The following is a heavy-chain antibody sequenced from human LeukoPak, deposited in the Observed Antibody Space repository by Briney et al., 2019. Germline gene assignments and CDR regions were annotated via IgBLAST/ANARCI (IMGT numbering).Heavy chain of an antibody. D-gene: IGHD6-19*01. CDR2: INPNIGAT. Sequence: GSSVKVSCKPSGYTFTGYYLHWGRQAPGQALEWMGWINPNIGATMYAQKFQGRVTMTRDTSISTAYMELNSLRSDDTAVYYCARDRVGSGWPRPFYFENWGQGTLVTVSS. V-gene: IGHV1-2*02. J-gene: IGHJ4*02. CDR1: GYTFTGYY. CDR3: ARDRVGSGWPRPFYFEN.